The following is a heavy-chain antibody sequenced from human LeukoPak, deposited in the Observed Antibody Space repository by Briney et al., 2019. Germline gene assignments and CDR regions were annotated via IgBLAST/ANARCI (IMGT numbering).Heavy chain of an antibody. CDR3: ARDASSGWYGNYYYYYMDV. CDR2: INHSGST. Sequence: KPSETLSLTCAVYGGSFSGYYWSWIRLPPGKGLEWIGEINHSGSTNYNPSLKSRVTISVDTSKNQFSLKLSSVTAADTAVYYCARDASSGWYGNYYYYYMDVWGKGTTVTISS. V-gene: IGHV4-34*01. D-gene: IGHD6-19*01. J-gene: IGHJ6*03. CDR1: GGSFSGYY.